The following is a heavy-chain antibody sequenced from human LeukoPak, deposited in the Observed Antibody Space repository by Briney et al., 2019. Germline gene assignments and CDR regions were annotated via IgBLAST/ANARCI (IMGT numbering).Heavy chain of an antibody. CDR1: GYTFTSYY. D-gene: IGHD4-11*01. V-gene: IGHV1-46*01. CDR2: INPSGGST. CDR3: ARDNYRDVGY. Sequence: ASVKVSCKASGYTFTSYYMHWVRQAPGQGLEWMGIINPSGGSTSYAQKFQGRVTMARDTSTSTVYMELRSLRSEDTAVYYCARDNYRDVGYWGQGTLLTVSS. J-gene: IGHJ4*02.